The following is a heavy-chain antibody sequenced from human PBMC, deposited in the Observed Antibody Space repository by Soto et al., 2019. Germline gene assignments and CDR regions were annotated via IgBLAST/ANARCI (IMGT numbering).Heavy chain of an antibody. Sequence: PGGSLRLSCAASGFTFSNAWMSWIRQAPGKGLEWVGRIKSKTDGGTTDYAAPVKGRFTISRDDSKNTLYLQMNSLKTEDTAVYYCTTGERELDYGMDVWGQGTTVTVSS. CDR3: TTGERELDYGMDV. CDR2: IKSKTDGGTT. D-gene: IGHD1-26*01. CDR1: GFTFSNAW. V-gene: IGHV3-15*01. J-gene: IGHJ6*02.